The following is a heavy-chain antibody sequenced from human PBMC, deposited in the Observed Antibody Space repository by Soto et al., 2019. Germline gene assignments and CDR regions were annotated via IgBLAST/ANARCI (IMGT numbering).Heavy chain of an antibody. D-gene: IGHD3-16*01. CDR2: ISPYTGNT. Sequence: QVQLVPSGDEVKKPGASVKVSCKASGYIFVNYGIAWVRQAPGQGLEWRGWISPYTGNTHSATKVQGRLTMTTDTSTSTADMDLGSLTSDDTAVYYCVMVDNYVTPTPQDVWGQGTTGTVSS. CDR1: GYIFVNYG. CDR3: VMVDNYVTPTPQDV. J-gene: IGHJ6*02. V-gene: IGHV1-18*01.